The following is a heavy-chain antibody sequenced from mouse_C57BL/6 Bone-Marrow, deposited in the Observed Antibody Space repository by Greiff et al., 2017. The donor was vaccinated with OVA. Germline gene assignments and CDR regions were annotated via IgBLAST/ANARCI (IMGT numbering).Heavy chain of an antibody. J-gene: IGHJ2*01. CDR1: GYSFTGYY. D-gene: IGHD1-1*01. CDR3: ARYTTVVAPYYFDY. CDR2: INPSTGGT. V-gene: IGHV1-42*01. Sequence: EVKLQQSGPELVKPGASVKISCKASGYSFTGYYMNWVKQSPEKSLEWIGEINPSTGGTTYNQKFKAKATLTVDKSSSTAYMQLKSLTSEDSAVYYCARYTTVVAPYYFDYWGQGTTLTVSS.